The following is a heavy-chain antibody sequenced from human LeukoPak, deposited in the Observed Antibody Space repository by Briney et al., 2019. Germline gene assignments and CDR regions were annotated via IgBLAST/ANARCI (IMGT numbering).Heavy chain of an antibody. Sequence: PSQTLSLTCAISGDSDSSTTTAWHWIRQSPSRGLEWLGRTYYTSKWITDYAVSVKGRITVNPNTSNNQFSLQLNSVTPEDTAVYYCARGYWAYGMDVWGPGTTVTVSS. J-gene: IGHJ6*02. D-gene: IGHD6-13*01. CDR3: ARGYWAYGMDV. CDR2: TYYTSKWIT. CDR1: GDSDSSTTTA. V-gene: IGHV6-1*01.